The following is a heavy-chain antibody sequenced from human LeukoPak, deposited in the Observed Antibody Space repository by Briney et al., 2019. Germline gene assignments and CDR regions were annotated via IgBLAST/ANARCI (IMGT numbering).Heavy chain of an antibody. V-gene: IGHV4-4*09. D-gene: IGHD6-6*01. J-gene: IGHJ4*02. CDR3: ARLTRLSTSPDRYYLDY. CDR2: IYTSGGT. CDR1: GDSISSYY. Sequence: SETLSLTCTVSGDSISSYYWSWIRQPPGKGLEWMGYIYTSGGTNYIPSLKGRVTISIDTSKNQFSLKLSSVTAADSAVYYCARLTRLSTSPDRYYLDYWGQGTLVTVSS.